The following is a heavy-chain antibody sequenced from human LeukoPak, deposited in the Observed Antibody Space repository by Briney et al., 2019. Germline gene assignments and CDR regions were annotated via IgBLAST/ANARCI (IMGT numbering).Heavy chain of an antibody. V-gene: IGHV3-23*01. CDR2: ISGSGDST. D-gene: IGHD6-13*01. Sequence: GGSLRLSCAASGFTFDDYGLSWVRQAPGKGLEWVSSISGSGDSTYYADSVKGRFTISRDNSNNTLFLQMNSLRAEDTALYYCAKSRSSGSSSSNYWGQGTLVTVSS. J-gene: IGHJ4*02. CDR1: GFTFDDYG. CDR3: AKSRSSGSSSSNY.